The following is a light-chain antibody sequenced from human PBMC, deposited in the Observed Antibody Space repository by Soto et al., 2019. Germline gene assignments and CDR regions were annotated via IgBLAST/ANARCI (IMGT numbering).Light chain of an antibody. Sequence: QSALTQPASVSGSPGQSITISCTGTSSDVGDYNYVSWYQQHPGKAPKLMISAVSNRPSGVSDRFSGSKSGNTASLTIGGLRSEDEADYYCAAWDDSLSGVVFGGGTKLTVL. CDR1: SSDVGDYNY. V-gene: IGLV2-14*01. CDR3: AAWDDSLSGVV. CDR2: AVS. J-gene: IGLJ2*01.